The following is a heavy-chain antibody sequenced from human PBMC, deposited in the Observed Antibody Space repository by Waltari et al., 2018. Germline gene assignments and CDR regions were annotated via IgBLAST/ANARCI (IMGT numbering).Heavy chain of an antibody. CDR1: GFIVTDAW. V-gene: IGHV3-15*07. Sequence: EVHLVDSGGGLVTPGGSLRLSCSASGFIVTDAWINWVRQAPGKGLEWFGRIKSETDGCAADCAAAVKGRFTIASEDSKNMLSLKMNSLRTEDTAGYYCSRFSSTHSTTSWGQRTLVTVSS. CDR3: SRFSSTHSTTS. J-gene: IGHJ4*02. D-gene: IGHD1-1*01. CDR2: IKSETDGCAA.